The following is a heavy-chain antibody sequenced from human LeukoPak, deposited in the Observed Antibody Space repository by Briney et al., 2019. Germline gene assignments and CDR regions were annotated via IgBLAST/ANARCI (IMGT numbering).Heavy chain of an antibody. J-gene: IGHJ5*02. CDR2: IYDSGTT. CDR3: ARDRGRGYCSGGSCPRRSWFDP. V-gene: IGHV4-59*13. CDR1: GGSISTYF. Sequence: PSHTLSLTCTVSGGSISTYFWSWVRQPPGKGLEWIGFIYDSGTTNLNPSLKSRVSISVDTSKNQFSLKLSSVTAADTAVYYCARDRGRGYCSGGSCPRRSWFDPWGQGTLVTVSS. D-gene: IGHD2-15*01.